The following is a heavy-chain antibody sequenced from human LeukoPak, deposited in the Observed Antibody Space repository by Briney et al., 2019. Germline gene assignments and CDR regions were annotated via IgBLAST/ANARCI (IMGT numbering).Heavy chain of an antibody. CDR3: ASDTVAGTG. Sequence: SETLSLTCTVSGGSISSYYWSWIRQPPGKGLEWIGEINHSGITNYNPSLKSRVTISAGTSKNQFSLKLSSVTAADTSVYYCASDTVAGTGWGQGTLVTVSS. J-gene: IGHJ4*02. CDR2: INHSGIT. V-gene: IGHV4-34*01. CDR1: GGSISSYY. D-gene: IGHD6-19*01.